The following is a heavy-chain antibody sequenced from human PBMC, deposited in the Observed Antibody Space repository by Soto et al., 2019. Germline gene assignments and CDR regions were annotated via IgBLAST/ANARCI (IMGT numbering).Heavy chain of an antibody. J-gene: IGHJ4*02. CDR1: GGSFSSFH. CDR2: IIPLLGIT. V-gene: IGHV1-69*02. Sequence: QVQLVQSGAEVRKPGSSVKVSCKTSGGSFSSFHITWVRQAPGQGLEWMGRIIPLLGITNYAQNFQGRVTITADQSTNTAYMELNSLRYEDTAMYYRTRGPNSLGDDWGQGTLITVSS. D-gene: IGHD2-21*01. CDR3: TRGPNSLGDD.